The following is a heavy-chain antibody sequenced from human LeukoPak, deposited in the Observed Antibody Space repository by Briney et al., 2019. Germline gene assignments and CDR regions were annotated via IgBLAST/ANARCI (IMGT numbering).Heavy chain of an antibody. V-gene: IGHV3-30*18. J-gene: IGHJ4*02. CDR2: ISYDGSNK. D-gene: IGHD3-3*01. CDR3: AKDYWANYDFWSGLDY. Sequence: PGRSLRLSCAASGFTFSSYGMHWVRQAPGKGLEWVAVISYDGSNKYYADSVKGRFTISRDNSKNTLYLQTNSLRAEDTAVYYCAKDYWANYDFWSGLDYWGQGTLVTVSS. CDR1: GFTFSSYG.